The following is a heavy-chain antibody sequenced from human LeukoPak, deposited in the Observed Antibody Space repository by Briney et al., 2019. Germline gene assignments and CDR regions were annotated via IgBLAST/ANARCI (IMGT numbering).Heavy chain of an antibody. Sequence: SETLSLTCAVSGGSISGGGYSWSWIRQPPGEGPEWIGYIYQTGSSYYNPSLKSRVTISVDRSKNQFSLNLTSVTAADTAVYYCARDYYDSSGYYYGAFDIWGQGTMVTVSS. V-gene: IGHV4-30-2*01. CDR1: GGSISGGGYS. D-gene: IGHD3-22*01. CDR2: IYQTGSS. CDR3: ARDYYDSSGYYYGAFDI. J-gene: IGHJ3*02.